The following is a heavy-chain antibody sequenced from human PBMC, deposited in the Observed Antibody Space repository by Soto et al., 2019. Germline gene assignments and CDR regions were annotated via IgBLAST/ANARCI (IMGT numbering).Heavy chain of an antibody. D-gene: IGHD1-1*01. CDR1: GFTFSSYA. J-gene: IGHJ4*02. CDR2: ISSDGRPT. V-gene: IGHV3-64D*06. CDR3: VKDRWIDS. Sequence: PGGSLRLSCSASGFTFSSYAMHWVRQAPGKGLEYVSSISSDGRPTYYADSVKGRFTISRDNSKNTLYLQMSRLRAADTAVYYCVKDRWIDSWGQGTLVTVSS.